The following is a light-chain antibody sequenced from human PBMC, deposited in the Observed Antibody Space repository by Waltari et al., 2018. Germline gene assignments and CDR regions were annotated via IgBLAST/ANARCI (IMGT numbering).Light chain of an antibody. CDR1: SSDVGGYNY. CDR3: SSYTSSRTRV. V-gene: IGLV2-14*01. Sequence: QSALTQPASVSGSPGQSITISCTGTSSDVGGYNYVSWYQQHPGKAPKLMIYHVSNRPSGFSSRFSGSKSANTASLTISGLQAEDEADYYCSSYTSSRTRVFGGGTKLTVL. J-gene: IGLJ3*02. CDR2: HVS.